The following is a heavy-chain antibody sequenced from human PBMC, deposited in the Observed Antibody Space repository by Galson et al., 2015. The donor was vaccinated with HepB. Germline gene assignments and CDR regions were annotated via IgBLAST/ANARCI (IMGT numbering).Heavy chain of an antibody. CDR3: ASSPHMVRGVIVY. CDR1: GGSISSSSYY. CDR2: IYYSGST. D-gene: IGHD3-10*01. V-gene: IGHV4-39*07. Sequence: SETLSLTCTVSGGSISSSSYYWGWIRQPPGKGLEWIGSIYYSGSTYYNPSLKSRVTISVDTSKNQFSLKLSSVTAADTAVYYCASSPHMVRGVIVYWGQGTLVTVSS. J-gene: IGHJ4*02.